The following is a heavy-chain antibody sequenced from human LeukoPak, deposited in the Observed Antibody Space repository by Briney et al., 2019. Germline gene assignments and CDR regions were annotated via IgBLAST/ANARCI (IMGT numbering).Heavy chain of an antibody. CDR3: ARAAGGHYYDSSGYLNY. D-gene: IGHD3-22*01. CDR2: IYSGGTT. CDR1: GFTVSSNY. J-gene: IGHJ4*02. V-gene: IGHV3-53*01. Sequence: GGSLRLSCAASGFTVSSNYMSWVRQASGKGLEWVSAIYSGGTTYYADSVKGRFTISRDNSKNTLYLQMNSLRAEDTAVYYCARAAGGHYYDSSGYLNYWGQGTLVTVSS.